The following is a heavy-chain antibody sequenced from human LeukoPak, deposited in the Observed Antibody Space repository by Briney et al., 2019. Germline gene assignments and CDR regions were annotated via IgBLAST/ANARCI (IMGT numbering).Heavy chain of an antibody. CDR2: ISAYNGNT. Sequence: ASVKVSCRASGYTFTNYGISWVRQAPGQGLEWMGWISAYNGNTNYPQKFQGRVTMSTDTSTTTAYMEVRSLRSDDTAVYYCARVVVPAAMGYYYYMDVWGKGTTVTVSS. CDR3: ARVVVPAAMGYYYYMDV. J-gene: IGHJ6*03. V-gene: IGHV1-18*01. D-gene: IGHD2-2*01. CDR1: GYTFTNYG.